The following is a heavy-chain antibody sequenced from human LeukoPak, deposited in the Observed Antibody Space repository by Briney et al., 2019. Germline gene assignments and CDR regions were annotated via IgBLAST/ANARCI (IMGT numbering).Heavy chain of an antibody. J-gene: IGHJ4*02. Sequence: GGSLRLSCAVSGFTFSSYWMHWVRQAPGKGLEWVANIKQDGSEKYYVDSVKGRFTISRDNAKNSLYLQMNSLRAEDTAVYYCARGNWVFDYWGQGTLVTVSS. CDR1: GFTFSSYW. CDR3: ARGNWVFDY. V-gene: IGHV3-7*03. CDR2: IKQDGSEK. D-gene: IGHD7-27*01.